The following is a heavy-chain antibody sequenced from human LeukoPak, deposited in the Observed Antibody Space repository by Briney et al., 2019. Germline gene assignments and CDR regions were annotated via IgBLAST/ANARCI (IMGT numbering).Heavy chain of an antibody. CDR3: VRDCSGSYYLGY. D-gene: IGHD1-26*01. CDR2: INSDGSSA. V-gene: IGHV3-74*03. CDR1: GFIFSNTW. Sequence: GGSLRLSCVASGFIFSNTWMLWVRQAPGKGLVWIARINSDGSSATYVDSVEGRLTISRDNAKNTLYLEMNSLRVDDTAVYYCVRDCSGSYYLGYWGQGTLVTVSS. J-gene: IGHJ4*02.